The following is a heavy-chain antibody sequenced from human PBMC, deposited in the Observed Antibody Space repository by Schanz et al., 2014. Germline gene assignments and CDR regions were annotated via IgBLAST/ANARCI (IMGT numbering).Heavy chain of an antibody. J-gene: IGHJ6*02. Sequence: EVQLVESGGGLVQPGGSLRLSCAASGFTLSNSDMHWVRQGTGKGLEWVSTISASGGSTYYADSVKGRFTISRDNAKNSLFLQMNSLRVEDTAVYYCARLPVGYGSGIWDVWGQGTSVTVSS. CDR2: ISASGGST. CDR1: GFTLSNSD. CDR3: ARLPVGYGSGIWDV. D-gene: IGHD3-10*01. V-gene: IGHV3-23*04.